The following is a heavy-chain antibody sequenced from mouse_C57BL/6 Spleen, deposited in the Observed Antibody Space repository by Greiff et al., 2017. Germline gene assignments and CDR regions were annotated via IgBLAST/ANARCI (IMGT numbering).Heavy chain of an antibody. D-gene: IGHD2-2*01. CDR1: GFTFSDYG. J-gene: IGHJ1*03. CDR3: ARYSYGYYWYLDV. CDR2: ISSGSSSI. V-gene: IGHV5-17*01. Sequence: EVMLVESGGGLVKPGASLKLSCTASGFTFSDYGMHWVRQAPEKGLEWVGYISSGSSSINYADKVKGRFTISRDNANNTLSLQITSLRTGDTSMYYAARYSYGYYWYLDVWGTGTTVTVSS.